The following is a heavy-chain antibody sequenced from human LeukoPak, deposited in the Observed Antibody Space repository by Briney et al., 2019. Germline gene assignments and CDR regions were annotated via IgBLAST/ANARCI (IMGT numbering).Heavy chain of an antibody. CDR3: TTGAVVVPAAMPLDY. Sequence: GGSLRLSCAASGFTLSSYEMNWVRLAPGKGLEWVGRIKSKTDGGTTDYAAPVKGRFTISRDDSKNTLYLQMNSLKTEDTAVYYCTTGAVVVPAAMPLDYWGQGTLVTDSS. V-gene: IGHV3-15*01. D-gene: IGHD2-2*01. CDR2: IKSKTDGGTT. CDR1: GFTLSSYE. J-gene: IGHJ4*02.